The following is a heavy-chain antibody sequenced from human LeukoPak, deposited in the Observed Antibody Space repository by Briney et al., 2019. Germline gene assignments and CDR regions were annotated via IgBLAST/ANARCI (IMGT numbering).Heavy chain of an antibody. V-gene: IGHV4-30-4*07. Sequence: SQTLSLTCAVSGGSISSGGYSWRWIRQPPGKGLEWIGYIYYSGSTYYNPSLKSRVTISVDTSKNQFSLKLSSVTAADTAVYYCARTVTSLGYYFDYWGQGTLVTVSS. CDR1: GGSISSGGYS. D-gene: IGHD4-11*01. CDR3: ARTVTSLGYYFDY. CDR2: IYYSGST. J-gene: IGHJ4*02.